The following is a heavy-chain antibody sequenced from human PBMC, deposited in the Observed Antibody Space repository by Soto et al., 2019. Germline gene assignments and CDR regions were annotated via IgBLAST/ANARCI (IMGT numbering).Heavy chain of an antibody. D-gene: IGHD3-3*01. CDR1: GFTFSSYS. J-gene: IGHJ6*02. V-gene: IGHV3-21*01. Sequence: EVQLVESGGGLVKPGGSLRLSCAASGFTFSSYSMNWVRQAPGKGLEWFSSISSSSSYIYYADSVKGRFTISRDNAKNSLYLQMNSLRAEDTAVYYCARDRHYDFWSGRGIYYYGMDVWGQGTTVTVSS. CDR2: ISSSSSYI. CDR3: ARDRHYDFWSGRGIYYYGMDV.